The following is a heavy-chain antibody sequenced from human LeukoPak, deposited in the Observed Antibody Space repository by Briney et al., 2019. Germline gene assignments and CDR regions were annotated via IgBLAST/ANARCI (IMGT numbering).Heavy chain of an antibody. CDR1: GYTFTSYD. V-gene: IGHV1-8*01. CDR2: MNPINGNT. Sequence: ASVKVSCKSSGYTFTSYDINWVRQATGQGLEWMGWMNPINGNTGYAQKFQGRVTMTRDTSISTAHMELSSLSSEDTAVYYCARGLATTTWTIAMTGPDHWGPGTLVTVSS. CDR3: ARGLATTTWTIAMTGPDH. D-gene: IGHD3-9*01. J-gene: IGHJ4*02.